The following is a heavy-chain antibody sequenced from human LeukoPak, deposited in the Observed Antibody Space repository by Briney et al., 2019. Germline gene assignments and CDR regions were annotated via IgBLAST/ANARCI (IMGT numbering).Heavy chain of an antibody. CDR1: GFTFSSNS. J-gene: IGHJ4*02. CDR2: IYSDNT. V-gene: IGHV3-53*01. Sequence: GGSLRLSCAASGFTFSSNSMSWVRQAPGKGLEWVSFIYSDNTHYSDSVKGRFTISRDNSKNTLYLQMNSLRAEDTAVYYCAREQPLTGTIDYWGQGTLVTVSS. CDR3: AREQPLTGTIDY. D-gene: IGHD1-20*01.